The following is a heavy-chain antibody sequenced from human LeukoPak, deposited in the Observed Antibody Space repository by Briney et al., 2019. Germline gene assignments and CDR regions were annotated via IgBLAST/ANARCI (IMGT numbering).Heavy chain of an antibody. Sequence: GGSLRLSCATSGFTFSSYGMHWVRQAPGKGLEWVAFIRYDGSNKYYADSVKGRFTISRDNSKNTLYLQMNSLRAEDTAVYYCAKDLGYSSGWDLWGQGTLVTVSS. V-gene: IGHV3-30*02. CDR2: IRYDGSNK. CDR1: GFTFSSYG. D-gene: IGHD6-19*01. J-gene: IGHJ5*02. CDR3: AKDLGYSSGWDL.